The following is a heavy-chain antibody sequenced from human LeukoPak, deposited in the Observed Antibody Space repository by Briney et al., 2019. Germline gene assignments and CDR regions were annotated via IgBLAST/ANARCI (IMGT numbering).Heavy chain of an antibody. J-gene: IGHJ4*02. CDR3: ARGGTYDYVWGSYRHDY. CDR1: GFTFSTYE. Sequence: GGSLRLSCAASGFTFSTYEMKWVRQAPGKGLEWVSYISSSGSTIYYADSVKGRFTISRDNAKKSLYLQMNSLRAEDTAVYYCARGGTYDYVWGSYRHDYWGQGTLVTVSS. CDR2: ISSSGSTI. D-gene: IGHD3-16*02. V-gene: IGHV3-48*03.